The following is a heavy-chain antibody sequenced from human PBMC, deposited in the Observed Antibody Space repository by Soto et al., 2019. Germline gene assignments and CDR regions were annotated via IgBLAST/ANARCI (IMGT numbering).Heavy chain of an antibody. CDR3: ARTYCSAWSGSCYI. CDR2: IYWDDDK. V-gene: IGHV2-5*02. CDR1: GFSLSTSGVG. D-gene: IGHD3-3*01. J-gene: IGHJ3*02. Sequence: QITLKESGPTLVKPTQTLTLTCTFSGFSLSTSGVGVGWIRQPPGKALEWLALIYWDDDKRYCPSPKSRLTISEDSSKSRVDLTMTNMDPGDTATYYCARTYCSAWSGSCYIGCQGKMFTGSS.